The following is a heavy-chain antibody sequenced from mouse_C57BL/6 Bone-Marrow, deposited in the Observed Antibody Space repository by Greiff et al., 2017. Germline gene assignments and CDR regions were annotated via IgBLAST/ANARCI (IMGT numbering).Heavy chain of an antibody. J-gene: IGHJ3*01. CDR1: GFSLTSYG. Sequence: QVQLKESGPGLVAPSPSLSITCTVSGFSLTSYGVDWVRQSPGKGLEWLGVIGGVGSTNYNSALKSRLSISKDNSKSQVFLKMNSLQTDDTAMYYCASTLWFPFAYWGQGTLVTVSA. V-gene: IGHV2-6*01. D-gene: IGHD6-1*01. CDR2: IGGVGST. CDR3: ASTLWFPFAY.